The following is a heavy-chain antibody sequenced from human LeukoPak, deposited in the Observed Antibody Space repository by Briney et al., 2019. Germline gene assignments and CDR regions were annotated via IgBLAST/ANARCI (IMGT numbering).Heavy chain of an antibody. Sequence: GGSLRLSCTASGFTFGDYAMSWVRQAPGKGLEWVGFIRSKAYGGTTEYAASMKGRFTISRDDSKSIAYLQMNSLKTEDTAVYYCTRDFTVTMVRLYGMDVWGKGATVTVSS. J-gene: IGHJ6*04. CDR1: GFTFGDYA. V-gene: IGHV3-49*04. CDR3: TRDFTVTMVRLYGMDV. CDR2: IRSKAYGGTT. D-gene: IGHD3-10*01.